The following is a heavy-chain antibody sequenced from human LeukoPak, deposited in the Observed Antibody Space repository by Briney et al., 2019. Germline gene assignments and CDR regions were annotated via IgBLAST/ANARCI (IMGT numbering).Heavy chain of an antibody. CDR1: GDSINNYY. J-gene: IGHJ5*02. D-gene: IGHD3-9*01. V-gene: IGHV4-4*07. CDR2: IYTSGST. CDR3: ARDSFDWLLSDAWFDP. Sequence: SETLSLTCTVSGDSINNYYWSWLRQLAGKGLEWIGRIYTSGSTNYNPSLKSRVTLSIDTSKNQFSLKLSSVTAADTAVYYCARDSFDWLLSDAWFDPWGQGTLVTVSS.